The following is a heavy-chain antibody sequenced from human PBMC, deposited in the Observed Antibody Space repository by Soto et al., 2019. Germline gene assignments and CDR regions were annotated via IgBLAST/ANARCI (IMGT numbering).Heavy chain of an antibody. J-gene: IGHJ6*02. CDR1: GGTFSSYT. D-gene: IGHD5-12*01. CDR3: AREGVAPYYSYGMDV. CDR2: IIPILGIA. Sequence: SVKVSCKASGGTFSSYTISWVRQAPGQGLEWMGRIIPILGIANYAQKFQGRVTITADKSTSTAYMELSSLRSEDTAVYYCAREGVAPYYSYGMDVWGQGTPVTVSS. V-gene: IGHV1-69*04.